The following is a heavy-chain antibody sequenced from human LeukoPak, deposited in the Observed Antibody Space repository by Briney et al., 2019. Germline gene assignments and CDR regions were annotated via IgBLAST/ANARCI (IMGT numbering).Heavy chain of an antibody. V-gene: IGHV1-2*02. CDR2: INPNSGGT. D-gene: IGHD6-13*01. CDR1: GYTFTGYY. Sequence: ASVKVSCKASGYTFTGYYMHWVRQAPGQGLEWMGWINPNSGGTNYAQKFQGRVTMTRDTSISTAYMELSRLRSDDTAVYYCARGIAAAVPSNLNYYYYGMDVWGQGTTVTVSS. CDR3: ARGIAAAVPSNLNYYYYGMDV. J-gene: IGHJ6*02.